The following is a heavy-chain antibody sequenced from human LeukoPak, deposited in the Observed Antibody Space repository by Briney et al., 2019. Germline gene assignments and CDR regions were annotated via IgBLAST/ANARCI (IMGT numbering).Heavy chain of an antibody. Sequence: PSETLSLTCTVSGGSISSYYWSWIRQPPGKGLEWIGYIYYSGSTNYNPSLKSRVTISVDTSKNQFSLKLSSVTAADTAVYYCARQGNSMGSHDYGDYDAFDIWGQGTMVTVSS. CDR3: ARQGNSMGSHDYGDYDAFDI. J-gene: IGHJ3*02. V-gene: IGHV4-59*08. CDR2: IYYSGST. D-gene: IGHD4-17*01. CDR1: GGSISSYY.